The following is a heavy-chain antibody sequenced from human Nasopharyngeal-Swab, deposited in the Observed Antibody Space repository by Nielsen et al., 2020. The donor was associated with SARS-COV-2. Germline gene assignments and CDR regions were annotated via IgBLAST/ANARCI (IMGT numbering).Heavy chain of an antibody. CDR1: GFTLSNNN. J-gene: IGHJ4*02. CDR2: ISSSSSYI. CDR3: AKQGESYYGSGSYYPYDC. Sequence: GESLKISCAASGFTLSNNNMNWVRQAPGKGLEWVSSISSSSSYIYYADSVKGRFTISRDNAKNSLYLQMNSPRAEDTAMYYCAKQGESYYGSGSYYPYDCWGQGTLVTVSS. D-gene: IGHD3-10*01. V-gene: IGHV3-21*01.